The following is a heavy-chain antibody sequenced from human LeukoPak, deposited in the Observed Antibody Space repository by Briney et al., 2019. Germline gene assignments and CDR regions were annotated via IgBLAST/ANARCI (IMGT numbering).Heavy chain of an antibody. CDR1: GFTFSSYS. CDR2: ISSSISCI. CDR3: ARGGYSSSWFPRTDDY. J-gene: IGHJ4*02. V-gene: IGHV3-21*01. D-gene: IGHD6-13*01. Sequence: GGSLRLSCAASGFTFSSYSMNWVRQAPGKGLEWVSSISSSISCIYYADSVKGRFTISRDNAKNSLYLQMNSLRAEDTAVYYCARGGYSSSWFPRTDDYWGQGTLVTVSS.